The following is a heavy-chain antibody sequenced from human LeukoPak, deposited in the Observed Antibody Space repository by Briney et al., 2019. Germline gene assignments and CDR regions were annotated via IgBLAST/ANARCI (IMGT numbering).Heavy chain of an antibody. CDR3: ARGQMMSPLTVDY. CDR1: GFTLRSYW. V-gene: IGHV3-74*01. D-gene: IGHD3-16*01. CDR2: INSDGSST. J-gene: IGHJ4*02. Sequence: GGSLRLSCAASGFTLRSYWMHWVRQAPGKGLVWVSRINSDGSSTSYADSVKSRFTISRDNSKNTLYLQMNSLRAEDTAVYYCARGQMMSPLTVDYWGQGTLVTVSS.